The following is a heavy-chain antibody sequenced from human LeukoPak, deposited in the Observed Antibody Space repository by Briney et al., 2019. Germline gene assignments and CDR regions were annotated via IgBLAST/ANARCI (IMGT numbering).Heavy chain of an antibody. CDR3: ARVDYGGKGGYFDY. CDR2: IIPIFGTA. V-gene: IGHV1-69*05. J-gene: IGHJ4*02. D-gene: IGHD4-23*01. CDR1: GYTFTDYY. Sequence: SVKVSCKASGYTFTDYYMHWVRQAPGQGLEWMGGIIPIFGTANYAQKFQGRVTITTDESTSTAYMELSSLRSEDTAVYYCARVDYGGKGGYFDYWGQGTLVTVSS.